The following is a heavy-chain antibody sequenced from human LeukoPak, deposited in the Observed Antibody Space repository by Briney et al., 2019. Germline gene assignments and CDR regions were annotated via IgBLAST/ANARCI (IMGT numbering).Heavy chain of an antibody. Sequence: TGGSLRLSCAASGFTVSSNYMSWVRQPPGKGLEWVSLIYSDGSTYYADSVKGRFTISRDNSKNTLDLQMNSLRAEDTAVYYCARDYPSFDYWGQGTLVTVSS. J-gene: IGHJ4*02. CDR1: GFTVSSNY. V-gene: IGHV3-53*01. D-gene: IGHD3-16*02. CDR3: ARDYPSFDY. CDR2: IYSDGST.